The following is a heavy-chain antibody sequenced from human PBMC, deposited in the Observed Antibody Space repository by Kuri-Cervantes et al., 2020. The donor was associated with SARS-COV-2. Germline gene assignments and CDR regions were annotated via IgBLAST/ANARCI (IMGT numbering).Heavy chain of an antibody. Sequence: SETLSLTCTVSGDSISSSTYYWGWIRQSPEKGLEWIGSIYESGDTYYSSSLKSRLRLSVDTSKHQFSLTLTSVTAADTAIYYCARHYAFENFHKWCQGTQVTVSS. V-gene: IGHV4-39*01. CDR1: GDSISSSTYY. CDR3: ARHYAFENFHK. D-gene: IGHD3-3*02. CDR2: IYESGDT. J-gene: IGHJ1*01.